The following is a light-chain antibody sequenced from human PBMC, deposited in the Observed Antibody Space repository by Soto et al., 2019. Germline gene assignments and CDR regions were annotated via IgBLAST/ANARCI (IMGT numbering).Light chain of an antibody. CDR2: EVT. Sequence: VLTQPASVSGSPGQSITISCTATSSDVGAFNYVSWYQQHPGKAPTNLMIYEVTNLPSGVSNRFSGSKSGNTASLTISGLQAEDEADYYCSSYTSSSTYVFGTGTKVTVL. V-gene: IGLV2-14*01. CDR3: SSYTSSSTYV. J-gene: IGLJ1*01. CDR1: SSDVGAFNY.